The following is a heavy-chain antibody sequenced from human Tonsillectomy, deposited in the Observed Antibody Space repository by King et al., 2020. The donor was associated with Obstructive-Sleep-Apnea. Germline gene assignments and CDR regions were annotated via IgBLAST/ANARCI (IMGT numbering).Heavy chain of an antibody. Sequence: VQLVESGGGLVQPGRSLRLACTTSGFSCGNYGMSWFRQAPGKGREWGSFVSSKAYGGTTDYGASVEGRFTVSRDDSRGLAYLQMNSLTTEDTAIYYCVRDGRGYNGGYFDYWGQGTLVTVSS. J-gene: IGHJ4*02. CDR1: GFSCGNYG. CDR2: VSSKAYGGTT. V-gene: IGHV3-49*03. D-gene: IGHD5-12*01. CDR3: VRDGRGYNGGYFDY.